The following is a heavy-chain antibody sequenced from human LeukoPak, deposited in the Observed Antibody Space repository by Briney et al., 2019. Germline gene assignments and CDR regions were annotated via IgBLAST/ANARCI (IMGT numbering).Heavy chain of an antibody. CDR2: IRPGDTRT. CDR1: GYTFTAYY. D-gene: IGHD3-16*01. J-gene: IGHJ4*02. V-gene: IGHV1-46*01. CDR3: VREKSGGTYDY. Sequence: GASVKVSCKAPGYTFTAYYIQWVRQAPGQGLEWMGTIRPGDTRTTYAQKFQGRVTMTWDMSTTTGYMELSSLRSEDTAVYYCVREKSGGTYDYWGQGTLVTVSS.